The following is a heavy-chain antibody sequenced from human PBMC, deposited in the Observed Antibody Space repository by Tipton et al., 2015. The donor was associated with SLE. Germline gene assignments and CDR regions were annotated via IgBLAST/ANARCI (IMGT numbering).Heavy chain of an antibody. D-gene: IGHD3-16*01. CDR3: ARRDGGGYFDL. V-gene: IGHV4-31*03. CDR1: GGSISSGGHY. CDR2: IYYSGST. J-gene: IGHJ2*01. Sequence: TLSLTCTVSGGSISSGGHYWSWIRQHPGKGLEWIGYIYYSGSTFHNPSLNSRVTISVDTSKNQFSLKLTSVTAADTAVYYCARRDGGGYFDLWGRGSLVTVSS.